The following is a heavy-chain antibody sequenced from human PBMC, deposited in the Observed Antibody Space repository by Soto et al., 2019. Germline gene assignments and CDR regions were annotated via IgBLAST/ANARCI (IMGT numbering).Heavy chain of an antibody. Sequence: SETLSLTCAVYGGSFSGYYWSWIRQPPGKGLEWIGEINHSGSTNYNPSLKSRVTISVDTSKNQFSLKLSSVTAAETAVYYCARGGSSSWATYRSAGYGMDVWGQGTTVTVSS. V-gene: IGHV4-34*01. J-gene: IGHJ6*02. CDR3: ARGGSSSWATYRSAGYGMDV. D-gene: IGHD6-13*01. CDR2: INHSGST. CDR1: GGSFSGYY.